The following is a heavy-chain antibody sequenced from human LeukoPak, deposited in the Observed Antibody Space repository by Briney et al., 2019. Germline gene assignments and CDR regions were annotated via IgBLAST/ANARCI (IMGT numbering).Heavy chain of an antibody. V-gene: IGHV3-48*02. CDR1: RFSFTNYE. D-gene: IGHD7-27*01. Sequence: GGSLRLSCVASRFSFTNYEINWVRQAPGKGLEWVSYIGRSGTTIYYADSVKGRFTISRDNAKNSLYLQMNSLRDEDTAVYYCARARDLGTGNFDYWGQGTLVTVSS. CDR2: IGRSGTTI. CDR3: ARARDLGTGNFDY. J-gene: IGHJ4*02.